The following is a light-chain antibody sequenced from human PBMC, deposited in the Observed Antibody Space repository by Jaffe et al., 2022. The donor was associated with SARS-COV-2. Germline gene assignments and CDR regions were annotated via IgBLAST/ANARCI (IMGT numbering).Light chain of an antibody. CDR1: SSNIGSHT. J-gene: IGLJ3*02. CDR2: TNT. V-gene: IGLV1-44*01. CDR3: AAWDDSLNGWV. Sequence: QSVLTQPPSASGTPGQRVTISCSGSSSNIGSHTVNWYQQLSGTAPKLLIYTNTQRPSGVPDRFSGSQSGTSASLAISGLQSEDETDYYCAAWDDSLNGWVFGGGTRLTVL.